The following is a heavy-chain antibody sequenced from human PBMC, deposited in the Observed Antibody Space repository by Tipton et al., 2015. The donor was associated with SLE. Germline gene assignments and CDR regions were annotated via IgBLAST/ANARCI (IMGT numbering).Heavy chain of an antibody. Sequence: QLVQSGAEVKKPGASVKVSCKASGYTFTSYGISWVRQAPGQGLEWMGWISAYNGNTNYAQKLQGRVTMTTDTSTSTAYMELRSLRSDDTAVYSCARVWDFWSGYPTPYYFDYWGQGTLVTVSS. CDR1: GYTFTSYG. D-gene: IGHD3-3*01. CDR3: ARVWDFWSGYPTPYYFDY. J-gene: IGHJ4*02. CDR2: ISAYNGNT. V-gene: IGHV1-18*01.